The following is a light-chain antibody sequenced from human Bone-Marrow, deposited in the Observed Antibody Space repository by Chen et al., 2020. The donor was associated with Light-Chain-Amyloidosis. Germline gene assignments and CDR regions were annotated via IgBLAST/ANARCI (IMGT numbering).Light chain of an antibody. J-gene: IGLJ2*01. CDR2: EGS. CDR1: SSDVGSYNL. Sequence: QSALTQPASLSWSPGQSITLSCPGTSSDVGSYNLVSWYQQHPGKAPKLMIYEGSKRPSGVSNRFSGSKSGNTASLTISGLQAEDEADYYCCSYAGSSTLVFGGGTKLTVL. V-gene: IGLV2-23*01. CDR3: CSYAGSSTLV.